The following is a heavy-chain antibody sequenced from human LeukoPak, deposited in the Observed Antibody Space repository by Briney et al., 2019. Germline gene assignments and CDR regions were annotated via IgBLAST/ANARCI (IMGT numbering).Heavy chain of an antibody. D-gene: IGHD4-17*01. CDR1: GGSISSYY. Sequence: SETLSLTCTVSGGSISSYYWSWIRQPPGKGLEWIGYIYHSGSTTYNPSLKSRVTISVDTSKNQFSLKLSSVTAADTAVYYCARGFAYGDTGSFDYWGQGTLVTVSS. CDR2: IYHSGST. CDR3: ARGFAYGDTGSFDY. V-gene: IGHV4-59*01. J-gene: IGHJ4*02.